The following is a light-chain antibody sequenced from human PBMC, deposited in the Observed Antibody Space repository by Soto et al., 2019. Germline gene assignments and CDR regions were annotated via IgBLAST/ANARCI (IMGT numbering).Light chain of an antibody. J-gene: IGLJ1*01. Sequence: QSVLTQPRSVSGSPGQSVTISCTGTSSDVGTYDFVSWYQQHPGKVPQLSIYDVIKSPSGVPYRFSGSKSGNTASLTISGLQAEDEADYYCFSYAGSYSYVFGTGTKVTVL. CDR1: SSDVGTYDF. CDR2: DVI. V-gene: IGLV2-11*01. CDR3: FSYAGSYSYV.